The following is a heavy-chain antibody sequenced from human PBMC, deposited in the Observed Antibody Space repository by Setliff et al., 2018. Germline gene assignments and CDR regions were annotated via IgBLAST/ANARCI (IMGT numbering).Heavy chain of an antibody. J-gene: IGHJ2*01. D-gene: IGHD2-15*01. CDR2: IWYDGSNK. CDR3: AKTPPTDWYFDL. V-gene: IGHV3-30*02. Sequence: PGGSLRLSCAASGLSLSSYAMHWVRQAPDKGLEWVAAIWYDGSNKFYADSVKGRFTISRDTSKNTLDLEMSSLRVEDTAVYYCAKTPPTDWYFDLWGRGTLVTVSS. CDR1: GLSLSSYA.